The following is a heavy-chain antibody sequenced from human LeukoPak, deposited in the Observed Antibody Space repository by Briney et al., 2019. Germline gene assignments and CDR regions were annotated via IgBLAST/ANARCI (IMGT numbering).Heavy chain of an antibody. Sequence: SETLSLTCSVSGYSIRSGFYWGWIRQPPGKGLEWIGSIFHSGSTYYNPSLKSRVTISVDTSKNQFSLKLSSVTAADTAVYYCARCPTGFDAFDIWGQGTMVTVSS. D-gene: IGHD2-8*02. J-gene: IGHJ3*02. V-gene: IGHV4-38-2*02. CDR1: GYSIRSGFY. CDR3: ARCPTGFDAFDI. CDR2: IFHSGST.